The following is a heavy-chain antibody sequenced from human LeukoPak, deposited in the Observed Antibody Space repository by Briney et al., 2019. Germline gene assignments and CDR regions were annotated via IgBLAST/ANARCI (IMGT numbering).Heavy chain of an antibody. V-gene: IGHV3-23*01. J-gene: IGHJ4*02. Sequence: GGSLRLSCAASGFTFSSYAMSWVRQAPGKGLDWVSAISGSGGSTYYADSVKGRFTISRDNSKNTLYLQMNSLRAEDTAVYYCAQDVYSYGSNFDYWGQGTLITVSS. CDR2: ISGSGGST. D-gene: IGHD5-18*01. CDR1: GFTFSSYA. CDR3: AQDVYSYGSNFDY.